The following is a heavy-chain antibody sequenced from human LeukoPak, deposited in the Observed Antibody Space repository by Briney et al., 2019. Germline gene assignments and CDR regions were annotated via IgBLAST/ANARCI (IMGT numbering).Heavy chain of an antibody. Sequence: PGGSLRLSCAASGFTFSTYEMNWGRQAPGKGLEWVSYISSSGRTIYYADSVKGRFTISRDNAKNSLYLQMNSLRAEDTAVYYCARDEGQLLFEYWGQGTLVTVSS. V-gene: IGHV3-48*03. CDR3: ARDEGQLLFEY. CDR1: GFTFSTYE. J-gene: IGHJ4*02. D-gene: IGHD6-6*01. CDR2: ISSSGRTI.